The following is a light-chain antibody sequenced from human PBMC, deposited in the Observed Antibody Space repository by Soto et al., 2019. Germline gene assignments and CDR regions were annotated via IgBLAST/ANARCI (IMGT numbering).Light chain of an antibody. V-gene: IGLV2-23*02. CDR3: CSYGDGVI. J-gene: IGLJ2*01. CDR1: SSDIGTYNL. Sequence: QSALTQPASGSGSPGQSITISCTGTSSDIGTYNLVSWYQQHPGKAPKLMISEVSKRPSGVSYRFSGSKSGNTASLTISGLQAEDEADYYCCSYGDGVIFGGGTKLTVL. CDR2: EVS.